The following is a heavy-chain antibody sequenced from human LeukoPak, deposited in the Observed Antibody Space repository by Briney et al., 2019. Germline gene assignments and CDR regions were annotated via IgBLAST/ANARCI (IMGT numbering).Heavy chain of an antibody. CDR2: INHSGGT. J-gene: IGHJ4*02. Sequence: SETLSLTCAVYGGSFRGYYWSWIRQPPGKGLEWIGEINHSGGTNYNPSLKSRVTISVDTSKNQFSLKLSSVTAADTAVYYCARGRNYYDSRWDFDYWGQGTLVTVSS. CDR3: ARGRNYYDSRWDFDY. D-gene: IGHD3-22*01. CDR1: GGSFRGYY. V-gene: IGHV4-34*01.